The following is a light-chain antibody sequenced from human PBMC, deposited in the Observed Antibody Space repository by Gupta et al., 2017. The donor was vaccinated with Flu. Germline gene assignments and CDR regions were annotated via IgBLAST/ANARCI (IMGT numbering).Light chain of an antibody. V-gene: IGLV2-14*01. J-gene: IGLJ2*01. CDR3: SAYARGSTWV. Sequence: SPLTQPASVSGSPGQPITISCIGINRDIGLFDSVSWYQQQPGKAPKLLIYGVASRPSGISNRFSASKSGNTASLTIAGLQAEDEADYYFSAYARGSTWVFGGGTRLTVL. CDR1: NRDIGLFDS. CDR2: GVA.